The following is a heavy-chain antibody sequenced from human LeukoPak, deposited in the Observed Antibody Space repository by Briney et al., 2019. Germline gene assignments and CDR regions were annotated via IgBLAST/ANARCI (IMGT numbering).Heavy chain of an antibody. CDR3: ARILTGYYIDY. D-gene: IGHD3-9*01. CDR2: FYSSGNS. J-gene: IGHJ4*02. Sequence: PSETLSLTCTVSGGSISGYYWSWIRQAPGKGLEWIGYFYSSGNSNYNPSLKSRVTISVDTSKNQFSLKLSSVTAADTAVYYCARILTGYYIDYWGQGILVTVSS. CDR1: GGSISGYY. V-gene: IGHV4-59*01.